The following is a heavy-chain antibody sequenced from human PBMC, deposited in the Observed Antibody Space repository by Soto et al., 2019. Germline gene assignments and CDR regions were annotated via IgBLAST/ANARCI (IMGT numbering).Heavy chain of an antibody. CDR1: GFTFSSYA. J-gene: IGHJ4*02. CDR2: ISGSGGST. D-gene: IGHD3-22*01. CDR3: AKDLRGRDSSGYLDY. V-gene: IGHV3-23*01. Sequence: PGGSLRLSCAASGFTFSSYAMSWVRQAPGKGLEWVSAISGSGGSTYYADSVKGRFTISRDNSKNTLYLQMNSLRAEDTAVYYCAKDLRGRDSSGYLDYWGQGPLVTVPS.